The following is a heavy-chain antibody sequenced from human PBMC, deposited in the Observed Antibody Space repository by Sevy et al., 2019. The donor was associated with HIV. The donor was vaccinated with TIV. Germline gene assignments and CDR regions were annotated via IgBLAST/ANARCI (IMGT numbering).Heavy chain of an antibody. J-gene: IGHJ3*02. CDR2: INDSGRT. V-gene: IGHV4-59*01. Sequence: SETLSLTCTVSGGSISRFYWSWIRQPPGKGLEWIGFINDSGRTNYNPSLKSRVTISVDTSKDQFSLKLSSVTAAATAVYYCARVTSGIADAFDIWGQGTMVTVSS. CDR1: GGSISRFY. D-gene: IGHD1-26*01. CDR3: ARVTSGIADAFDI.